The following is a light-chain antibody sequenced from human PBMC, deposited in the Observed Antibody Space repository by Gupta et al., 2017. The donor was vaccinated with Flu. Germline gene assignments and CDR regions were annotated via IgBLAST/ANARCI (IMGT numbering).Light chain of an antibody. V-gene: IGKV3-11*01. Sequence: EIVLTQSPATLSLSPGERATLSCRASQSVSSYLAWYQQKPGQAPRLLIYDASNRATGITARFSGSGAGTDFTLTSSSLEHEDCAGYYWQQRSNWLTFGGGTKVEIK. CDR3: QQRSNWLT. J-gene: IGKJ4*01. CDR2: DAS. CDR1: QSVSSY.